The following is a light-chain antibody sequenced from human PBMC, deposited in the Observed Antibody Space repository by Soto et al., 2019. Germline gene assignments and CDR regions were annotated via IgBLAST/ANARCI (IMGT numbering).Light chain of an antibody. CDR3: ETWDSSLSAGV. V-gene: IGLV1-51*01. Sequence: QSVLTQPPSVSAAPGQKVTVSCSGSRSNIGNNAVAWYQHLPGTAPKLLIYDNDKRPSGISDRFSASKSGTSATLAITGLQTGDGADYYCETWDSSLSAGVFGGGTKVTVL. CDR2: DND. CDR1: RSNIGNNA. J-gene: IGLJ3*02.